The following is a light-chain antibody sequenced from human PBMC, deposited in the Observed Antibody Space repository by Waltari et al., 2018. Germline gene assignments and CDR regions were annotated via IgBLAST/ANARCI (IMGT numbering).Light chain of an antibody. V-gene: IGKV1-5*03. CDR3: QQYNDYPT. CDR1: QSIGSW. CDR2: KAS. J-gene: IGKJ1*01. Sequence: DIQMTQSPSALSASVGDKVTITCRASQSIGSWLAWYQQKPGKAPKLLIYKASKLDSGVPSRFSGSRSGTEFTLTISSLQPDDFASYHCQQYNDYPTFGQGTKVEVK.